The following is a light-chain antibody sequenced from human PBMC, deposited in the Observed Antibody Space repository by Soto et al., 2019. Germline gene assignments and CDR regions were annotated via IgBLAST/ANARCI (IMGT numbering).Light chain of an antibody. Sequence: EIVLTQSPGTLSLSPGERATLSCRASQSVTNRYLAWYRQKPGQAPRLLIFGASIRDTGIPDRFSGSGSGTDFTLTINSLQSEDFAIYYCQPYNNWPLTFGGGTKV. J-gene: IGKJ4*01. V-gene: IGKV3-20*01. CDR1: QSVTNRY. CDR3: QPYNNWPLT. CDR2: GAS.